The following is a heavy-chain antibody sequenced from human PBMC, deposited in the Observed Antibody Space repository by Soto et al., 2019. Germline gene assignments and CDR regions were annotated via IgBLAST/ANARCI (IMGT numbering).Heavy chain of an antibody. Sequence: SETLSLTCAVYGGSFSGYYWIWIRQPPGQGLEWLGEINHSGSTTYNPSLKSRVTISVDTSKNQFSLKLSSVTAADTAVYYCARVPYSSGWYRYWGQGTLVTVSS. V-gene: IGHV4-34*01. J-gene: IGHJ4*02. CDR1: GGSFSGYY. CDR2: INHSGST. D-gene: IGHD6-19*01. CDR3: ARVPYSSGWYRY.